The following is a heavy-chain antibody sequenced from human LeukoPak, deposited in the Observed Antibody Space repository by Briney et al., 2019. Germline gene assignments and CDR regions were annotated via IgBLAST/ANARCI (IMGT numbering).Heavy chain of an antibody. CDR2: ITSSSTYM. V-gene: IGHV3-21*01. CDR3: ARDPYSGRYGDYYYYYMDV. Sequence: GGSLRLSCAASGFTFSTYNMNWVCQVPGKGLEWVSSITSSSTYMFYADSVKGRFTISRDNAQNSLYLQINSLRAEDTAVYYCARDPYSGRYGDYYYYYMDVWGKGTTVTISS. CDR1: GFTFSTYN. D-gene: IGHD1-26*01. J-gene: IGHJ6*03.